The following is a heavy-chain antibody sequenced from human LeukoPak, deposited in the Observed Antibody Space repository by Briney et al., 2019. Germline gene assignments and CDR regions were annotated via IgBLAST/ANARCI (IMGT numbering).Heavy chain of an antibody. V-gene: IGHV3-9*01. J-gene: IGHJ3*02. CDR3: AKDKGAFDI. CDR2: ISWNSGSM. Sequence: GGSLRLSCAASGFTFDDYAMHWVRQAPGRGLEWVSGISWNSGSMGYADSVKGRFTISRDNAKNSLYLQMNSLRAEDTALYYCAKDKGAFDIWGQGTMDTVSS. CDR1: GFTFDDYA.